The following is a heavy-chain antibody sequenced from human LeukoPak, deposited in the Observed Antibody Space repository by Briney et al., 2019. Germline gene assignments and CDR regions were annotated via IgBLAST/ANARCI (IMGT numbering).Heavy chain of an antibody. V-gene: IGHV3-53*01. CDR3: ARGENTGALVS. CDR2: IYSGGST. CDR1: GFTVSSNY. Sequence: PGGSLRLSCAASGFTVSSNYLSWVRQAPGKGLEWVSVIYSGGSTYYADSVKGRFTISRDNSKNTLYLQMNSLRAEDTAVYYCARGENTGALVSWGQGTMVTVSS. J-gene: IGHJ3*02. D-gene: IGHD1-14*01.